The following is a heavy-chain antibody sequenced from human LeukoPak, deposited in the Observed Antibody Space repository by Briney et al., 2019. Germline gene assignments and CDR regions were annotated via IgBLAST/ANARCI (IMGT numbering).Heavy chain of an antibody. J-gene: IGHJ4*02. Sequence: GASVKVSCKVSGCIFTVYGISWVRQAPGQGLEWMGWINTFSGSTYYAQKFQGRVTMTTDTSTSTAYMDLRSLRSDDTAVYYCARWRYDFWSGYSEYWGQGTLVTVPS. CDR1: GCIFTVYG. CDR3: ARWRYDFWSGYSEY. CDR2: INTFSGST. D-gene: IGHD3-3*01. V-gene: IGHV1-18*01.